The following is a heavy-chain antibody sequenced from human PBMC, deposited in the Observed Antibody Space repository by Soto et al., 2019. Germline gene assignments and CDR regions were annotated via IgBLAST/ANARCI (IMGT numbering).Heavy chain of an antibody. J-gene: IGHJ5*02. CDR3: ARGFRGRGATNWFDP. V-gene: IGHV4-34*01. Sequence: QVQLQQWGAGLLKPSETLSLTCAVYGGSFSGYYWSWIRQPPGKGLEWIGEINHSGSTNYNPSLKSRVTISVDTSKNQFSLTLSSVTAAATAVYYCARGFRGRGATNWFDPWGQGTLVTVSS. CDR2: INHSGST. D-gene: IGHD1-26*01. CDR1: GGSFSGYY.